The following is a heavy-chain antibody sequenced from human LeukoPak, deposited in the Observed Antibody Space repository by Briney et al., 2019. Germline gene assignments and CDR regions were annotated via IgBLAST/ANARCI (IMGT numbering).Heavy chain of an antibody. CDR1: GFTFDDYA. CDR2: ISWNSGSI. Sequence: PGRSLRLSCAASGFTFDDYAMHWVRPAPGAGLEWVSGISWNSGSIGYADSVNGRFTISRDNAKHYLYLQMNSLRAEDTALYYCAKAPAVRGVIAFDIWGQGTMVTVSS. V-gene: IGHV3-9*01. D-gene: IGHD3-10*01. CDR3: AKAPAVRGVIAFDI. J-gene: IGHJ3*02.